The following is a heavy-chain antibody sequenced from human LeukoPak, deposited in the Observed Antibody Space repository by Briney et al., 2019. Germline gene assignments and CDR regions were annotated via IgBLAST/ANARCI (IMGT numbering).Heavy chain of an antibody. V-gene: IGHV1-2*02. CDR2: INPNSGGT. CDR1: GYTFTSYY. CDR3: ARGLAVAGPGPDY. J-gene: IGHJ4*02. D-gene: IGHD6-19*01. Sequence: GASVKVSCKASGYTFTSYYMHWVRQAPGQGLEWMGWINPNSGGTNYAQKFQGRVTKTRDTSISTAYMELSRLRSDDTAVYYCARGLAVAGPGPDYWGQGTLVTVSS.